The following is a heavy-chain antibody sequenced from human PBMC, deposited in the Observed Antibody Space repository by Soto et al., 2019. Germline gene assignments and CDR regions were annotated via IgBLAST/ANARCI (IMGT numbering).Heavy chain of an antibody. D-gene: IGHD6-19*01. CDR3: ARDQGGYSSGWSYRPGDAFDI. J-gene: IGHJ3*02. Sequence: QVQLQQSGPGLVKPSQTLSLTCAISGDSVSSNSAAWNWIRQSPSRGLEWLGRTYYRFNLYNDYAVSVKSRVTINPDTSKNPFYLQLNSVTPEDTAVYYCARDQGGYSSGWSYRPGDAFDIWGQGTMVTVSS. CDR2: TYYRFNLYN. CDR1: GDSVSSNSAA. V-gene: IGHV6-1*01.